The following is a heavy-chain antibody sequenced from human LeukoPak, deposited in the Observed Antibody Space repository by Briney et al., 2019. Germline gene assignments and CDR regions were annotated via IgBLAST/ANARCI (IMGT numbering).Heavy chain of an antibody. J-gene: IGHJ6*03. CDR1: GGSISSSRYY. CDR3: ATLITAAASDYYMDV. D-gene: IGHD6-13*01. Sequence: SETLSLTCTVSGGSISSSRYYWGWIRQPPGKGPEWIGSIYYSGSTYYNPSLKSRVTISVDTSKNQFSLKLSSVTAGDTAVYYCATLITAAASDYYMDVWGKGTTVTVSS. V-gene: IGHV4-39*01. CDR2: IYYSGST.